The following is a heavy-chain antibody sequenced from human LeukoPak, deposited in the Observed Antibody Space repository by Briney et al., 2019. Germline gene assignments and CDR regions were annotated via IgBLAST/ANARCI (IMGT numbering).Heavy chain of an antibody. CDR3: ARALAVGAHYYYYYMDV. J-gene: IGHJ6*03. V-gene: IGHV4-30-2*01. CDR2: IYHSGST. CDR1: GGSISSGGYY. Sequence: SETLSLTCTVSGGSISSGGYYWGWIRQPPGKGLEWIGYIYHSGSTYYNPSLKSRVTISVDRSKNQFSLKLSSVTAADTAVYYCARALAVGAHYYYYYMDVWGKGTTVTVSS. D-gene: IGHD1-26*01.